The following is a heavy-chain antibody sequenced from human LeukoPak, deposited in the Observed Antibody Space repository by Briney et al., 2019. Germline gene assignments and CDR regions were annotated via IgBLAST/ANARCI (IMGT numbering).Heavy chain of an antibody. J-gene: IGHJ6*03. CDR3: AAGARPYYFYYMAV. Sequence: SETLSLTCIVSGGSIKTYYWSWSRQSPGKGLEWIGSMSYSGTSNYIPSLKSRVSMTIDISKNQFSLKLTSVTAADTALYFCAAGARPYYFYYMAVWGTGTPVTVSS. V-gene: IGHV4-59*08. CDR1: GGSIKTYY. CDR2: MSYSGTS.